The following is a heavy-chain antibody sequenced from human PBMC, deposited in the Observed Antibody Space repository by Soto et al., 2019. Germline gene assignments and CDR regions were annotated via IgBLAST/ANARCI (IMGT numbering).Heavy chain of an antibody. D-gene: IGHD6-13*01. J-gene: IGHJ6*02. V-gene: IGHV1-3*01. CDR1: GDTFTNYA. CDR3: ARDQEQQLLLTYYYYGMDV. Sequence: ASVKVSCKASGDTFTNYALHWVRQAPGQRLDWMGWINGGNGKTKYSQRFQGRVTMTRDTSASIVYMELRSLRSEDTAVYYCARDQEQQLLLTYYYYGMDVWGQGTTVTVSS. CDR2: INGGNGKT.